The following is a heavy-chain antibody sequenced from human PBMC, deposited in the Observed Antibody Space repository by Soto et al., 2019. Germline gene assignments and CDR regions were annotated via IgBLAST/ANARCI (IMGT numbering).Heavy chain of an antibody. Sequence: XSVKVSCKASGGTFSSYAISWVRQAPGQGLEWMGGIIPIFGTANYAKKFQGRVTITADESTSTAYMELRSLRSDDTAVYYCARARGVLRYFDWLLPDAFDIWGQGTMVT. V-gene: IGHV1-69*13. D-gene: IGHD3-9*01. J-gene: IGHJ3*02. CDR1: GGTFSSYA. CDR3: ARARGVLRYFDWLLPDAFDI. CDR2: IIPIFGTA.